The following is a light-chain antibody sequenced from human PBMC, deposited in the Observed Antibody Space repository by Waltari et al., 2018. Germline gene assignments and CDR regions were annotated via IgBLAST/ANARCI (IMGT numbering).Light chain of an antibody. CDR3: QSYDSSLSGRYV. V-gene: IGLV1-40*01. Sequence: QSMLTHSPSVSGAPGQRVTIPCTRGSSTIGAGYGVHRYQQRQGTAPKLLISGNSNRPSGVPDRFSGSKSGTSASLAITGLQAEDEADYYCQSYDSSLSGRYVFGTGTKVTVL. CDR2: GNS. CDR1: SSTIGAGYG. J-gene: IGLJ1*01.